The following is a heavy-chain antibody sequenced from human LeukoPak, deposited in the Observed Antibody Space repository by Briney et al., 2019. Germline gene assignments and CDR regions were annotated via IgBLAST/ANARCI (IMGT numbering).Heavy chain of an antibody. CDR3: ATHTGYFDC. V-gene: IGHV3-30*02. CDR1: GFTFSNYG. CDR2: IRYDGSNK. J-gene: IGHJ4*02. Sequence: GGSLRLSCAASGFTFSNYGMHWVRQAPGKGLEWVTFIRYDGSNKFYADSVKGRFTIPRDNSKNTLYLQMNSLRGEDSAVYYCATHTGYFDCWGQGTLVTVSS. D-gene: IGHD4-17*01.